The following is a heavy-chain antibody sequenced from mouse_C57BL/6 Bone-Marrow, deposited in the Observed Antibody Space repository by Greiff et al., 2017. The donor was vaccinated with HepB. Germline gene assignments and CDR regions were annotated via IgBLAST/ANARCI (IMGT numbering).Heavy chain of an antibody. D-gene: IGHD2-3*01. CDR1: GFTFSDYY. J-gene: IGHJ4*01. V-gene: IGHV5-12*01. CDR3: ARDGYNYAMDY. Sequence: EVQRVESGGGLVQPGGSLKLSCAASGFTFSDYYMYWVRQTPEKRLEWVAYISNGGGSTYYPDTVKGRFTISRDNAKNTLYLQMSRLKSEDTAMYYCARDGYNYAMDYWGQGTSVTVSS. CDR2: ISNGGGST.